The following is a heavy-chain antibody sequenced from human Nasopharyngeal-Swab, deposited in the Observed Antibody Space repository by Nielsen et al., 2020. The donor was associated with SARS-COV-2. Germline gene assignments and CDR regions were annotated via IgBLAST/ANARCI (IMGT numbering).Heavy chain of an antibody. J-gene: IGHJ6*02. V-gene: IGHV3-21*01. CDR3: ARDGLDYDFWSAYFMDV. Sequence: GGCLSLSWAASGFTFNNYNFNWVRQAPGKGLEWVSSISSSSYIYYADSVKGRFTISRDNAKNSLYLQMNSLRAEDTAVYYCARDGLDYDFWSAYFMDVWGQGTTVTVSS. CDR1: GFTFNNYN. CDR2: ISSSSYI. D-gene: IGHD3-3*01.